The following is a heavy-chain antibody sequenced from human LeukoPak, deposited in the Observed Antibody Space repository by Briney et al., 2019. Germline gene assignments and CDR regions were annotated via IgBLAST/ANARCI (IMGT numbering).Heavy chain of an antibody. D-gene: IGHD3-9*01. CDR1: GFTFSSYG. V-gene: IGHV3-30*18. CDR3: AKGGYDILTGDFNPFGS. CDR2: ISYDGNNK. Sequence: GGSLRLSCAASGFTFSSYGMNWVRQAPGKGLEWVAVISYDGNNKYYADSVKGRFTISRDNSKNTLYLQMNSLRAEDTAVHYCAKGGYDILTGDFNPFGSWGQGTLVTVSS. J-gene: IGHJ5*02.